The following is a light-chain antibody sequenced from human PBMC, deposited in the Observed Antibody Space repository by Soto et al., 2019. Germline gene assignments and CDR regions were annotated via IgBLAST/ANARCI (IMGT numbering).Light chain of an antibody. CDR3: QQYNNLLMWR. J-gene: IGKJ1*01. CDR2: GAS. Sequence: TQSPGTLSLSPGERATLSCMASHTVASIYLSWYQQKPGQAPRLLIYGASTRATGIPARFSGSGSGTEFTLTISILQSEDFAVYYCQQYNNLLMWRFAEGAKVDVK. CDR1: HTVASIY. V-gene: IGKV3-15*01.